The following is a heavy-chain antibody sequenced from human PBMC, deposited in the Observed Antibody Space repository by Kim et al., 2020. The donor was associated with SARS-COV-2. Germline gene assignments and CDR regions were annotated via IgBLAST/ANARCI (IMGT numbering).Heavy chain of an antibody. D-gene: IGHD3-22*01. V-gene: IGHV1-69*01. Sequence: KFQGRVTITADESTSTAYMELSSLRSEDTAVYYCARDLYYYDSSGPFDYWGQGTLVTVSS. J-gene: IGHJ4*02. CDR3: ARDLYYYDSSGPFDY.